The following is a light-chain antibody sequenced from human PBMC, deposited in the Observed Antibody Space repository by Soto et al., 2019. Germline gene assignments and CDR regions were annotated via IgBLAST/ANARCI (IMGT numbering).Light chain of an antibody. CDR1: QSVSNK. J-gene: IGKJ5*01. CDR3: PQYNTWRSIT. V-gene: IGKV3-15*01. CDR2: DTS. Sequence: EIVMTQSPATLSVSPGERATLSCRASQSVSNKLAWYQHKPGQAPRVLLYDTSTRAAGIPARFSGSGSGTDFTLTISSLQSEDFAVYYCPQYNTWRSITFGQGTRLESK.